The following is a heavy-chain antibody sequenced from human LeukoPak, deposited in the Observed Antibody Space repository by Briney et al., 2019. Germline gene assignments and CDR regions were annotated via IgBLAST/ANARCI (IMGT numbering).Heavy chain of an antibody. J-gene: IGHJ4*02. CDR2: ISGSSSYI. CDR3: ARAYDNLTGYYYFFNS. V-gene: IGHV3-21*01. D-gene: IGHD3-9*01. Sequence: PGGSLRLSCAASGFTFTSYSMNWVRQAPGKWLEWVSSISGSSSYIYYADSVKGRFTISRDNAKNSLYLQMNSLRAEDTAVYYCARAYDNLTGYYYFFNSWGQGTLVTVSS. CDR1: GFTFTSYS.